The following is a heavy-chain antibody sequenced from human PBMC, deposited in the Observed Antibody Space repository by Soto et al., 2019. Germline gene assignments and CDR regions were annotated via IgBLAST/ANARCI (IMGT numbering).Heavy chain of an antibody. V-gene: IGHV1-69*13. CDR1: GGPFSSYA. J-gene: IGHJ5*02. CDR2: IIPIFGTA. Sequence: SSVKVSCKASGGPFSSYAISWVRQAPGQGLEWMGGIIPIFGTANYAQKFQGRVTITADESTSTAYMELSSLRSEDTAVYYCARDPIAVAGLTWFDPWGQRTLVT. D-gene: IGHD6-19*01. CDR3: ARDPIAVAGLTWFDP.